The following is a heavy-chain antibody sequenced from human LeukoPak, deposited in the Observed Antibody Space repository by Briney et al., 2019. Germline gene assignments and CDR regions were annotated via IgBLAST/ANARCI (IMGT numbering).Heavy chain of an antibody. J-gene: IGHJ4*02. CDR3: ARSFGGLIVATILFDY. CDR1: GGSFSGYY. V-gene: IGHV4-34*01. Sequence: SETLSLTCAVYGGSFSGYYWSWIRKPPGKGLEWIGEINHSGSTNYNQSLKSRVTISVDTSKNQFSLKLSSVTAADTAVYYCARSFGGLIVATILFDYWGQGTLVTVSS. D-gene: IGHD5-12*01. CDR2: INHSGST.